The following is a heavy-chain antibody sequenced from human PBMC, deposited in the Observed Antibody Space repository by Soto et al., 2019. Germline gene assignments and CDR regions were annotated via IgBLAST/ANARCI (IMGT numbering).Heavy chain of an antibody. CDR3: TRDPGTTSYYFDS. Sequence: QVQLVESGGGVVQPGGSLRLSCAASGFTFSSYGFHWVRQAPGKGLEWVAVIWYDGSKEYYADSVKVRFTSSRDNPKNTLNLQMNSLRAEDTAVYHCTRDPGTTSYYFDSWGQGTLVTVSS. CDR1: GFTFSSYG. J-gene: IGHJ4*02. CDR2: IWYDGSKE. D-gene: IGHD1-1*01. V-gene: IGHV3-33*01.